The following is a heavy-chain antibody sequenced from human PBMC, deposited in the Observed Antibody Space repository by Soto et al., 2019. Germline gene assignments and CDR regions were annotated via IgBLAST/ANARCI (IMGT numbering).Heavy chain of an antibody. J-gene: IGHJ4*02. CDR3: ARRLPTERPFYFDY. CDR1: GGSMSSGGYY. D-gene: IGHD4-4*01. CDR2: IYYSGST. V-gene: IGHV4-31*03. Sequence: SETRSLTCTVSGGSMSSGGYYGSWIRQHPGKGLEWIGYIYYSGSTYYNPSLKSRVTISVDTSKNQFSLKLSSVTAADTAVYYCARRLPTERPFYFDYWGQGTLVTVSS.